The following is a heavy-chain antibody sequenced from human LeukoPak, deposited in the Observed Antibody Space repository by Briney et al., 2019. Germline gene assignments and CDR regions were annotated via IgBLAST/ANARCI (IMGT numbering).Heavy chain of an antibody. CDR2: ISGSGGST. J-gene: IGHJ5*02. Sequence: GGSLRLSCAASGFTFSSYAMRWVRQAPGKGLEWVSAISGSGGSTYYADSEKGRFTISRDNSKNTLYLQMNSLRAEDTAVYYCAKPWYYYDSSGYWFDPWGQGTLVTVSS. CDR3: AKPWYYYDSSGYWFDP. V-gene: IGHV3-23*01. CDR1: GFTFSSYA. D-gene: IGHD3-22*01.